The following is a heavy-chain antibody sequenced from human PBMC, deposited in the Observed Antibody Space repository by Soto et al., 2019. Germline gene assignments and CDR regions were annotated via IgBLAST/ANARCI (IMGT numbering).Heavy chain of an antibody. CDR1: GYTFTDYY. CDR2: INPNSGGT. J-gene: IGHJ4*02. V-gene: IGHV1-2*02. D-gene: IGHD3-22*01. CDR3: ATTFYYDSSGHYHFDF. Sequence: ASVKVSCKASGYTFTDYYMHWVRQAPGQGLEWMGWINPNSGGTNYAQKFQGRVTMTRDTSFSTAYVELSKLRSDDTAVYYCATTFYYDSSGHYHFDFWGQGTMVTVYS.